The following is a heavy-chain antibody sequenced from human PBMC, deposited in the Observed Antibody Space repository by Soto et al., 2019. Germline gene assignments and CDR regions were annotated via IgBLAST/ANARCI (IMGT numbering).Heavy chain of an antibody. V-gene: IGHV1-18*04. CDR3: ARDSSLRDKLLWCGEPLPPYFDY. Sequence: RASVKVSCKASGYTFTSYGISWVRQAPGQGLEWMGWISAYNGNTNYAQKLQGRVTMTTDTSTSTAYMELRSLRSDDTAVYYCARDSSLRDKLLWCGEPLPPYFDYCGPGTPVPVYS. CDR2: ISAYNGNT. CDR1: GYTFTSYG. J-gene: IGHJ4*02. D-gene: IGHD3-10*01.